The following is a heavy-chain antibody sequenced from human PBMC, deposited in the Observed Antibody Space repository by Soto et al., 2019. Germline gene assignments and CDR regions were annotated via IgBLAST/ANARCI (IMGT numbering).Heavy chain of an antibody. CDR3: ARDVTDFWSGHEGMDV. J-gene: IGHJ6*02. Sequence: PSETLSLTCTVSGGSISNGGYYWTWIRQHPGKGLEWIGYIYYSGSTYYSPSLKSRVTISVDTSKNQFSLKLTSVTAADTAVYYCARDVTDFWSGHEGMDVWGQGTTVTVSS. D-gene: IGHD3-3*01. V-gene: IGHV4-31*03. CDR1: GGSISNGGYY. CDR2: IYYSGST.